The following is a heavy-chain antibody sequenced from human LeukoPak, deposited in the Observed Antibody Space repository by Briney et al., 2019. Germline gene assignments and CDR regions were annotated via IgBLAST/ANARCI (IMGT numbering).Heavy chain of an antibody. D-gene: IGHD4/OR15-4a*01. Sequence: SGGSLRLSCAASGFIVSTNYMSWVRQAPGKGLEWVSVIFSGGSTYYADSVKGRFTISRDKSNNTLYLQMNSLRAEDTAVYYCARRAGAYSHPYDYWGQGTLVTVSS. CDR3: ARRAGAYSHPYDY. CDR2: IFSGGST. J-gene: IGHJ4*02. CDR1: GFIVSTNY. V-gene: IGHV3-53*01.